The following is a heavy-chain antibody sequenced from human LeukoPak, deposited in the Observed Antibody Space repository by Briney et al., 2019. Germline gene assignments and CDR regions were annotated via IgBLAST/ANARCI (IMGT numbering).Heavy chain of an antibody. CDR1: GFTFSSYR. V-gene: IGHV3-48*01. CDR3: AREAYDSSSWGGPFVDY. Sequence: GGSLRLSCAASGFTFSSYRMNWVRQAPGKGLEWVSYISSSSSTIYYAASVKGRFTISRDNAKNSLYLQMNSLRAEDTAVYYCAREAYDSSSWGGPFVDYWGQGTLVTVSS. CDR2: ISSSSSTI. J-gene: IGHJ4*02. D-gene: IGHD6-13*01.